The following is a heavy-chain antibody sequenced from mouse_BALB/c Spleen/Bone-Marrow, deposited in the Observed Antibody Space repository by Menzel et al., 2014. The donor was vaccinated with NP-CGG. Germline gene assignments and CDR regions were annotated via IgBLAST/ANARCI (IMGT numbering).Heavy chain of an antibody. CDR1: GYTFTRYW. J-gene: IGHJ3*01. CDR3: ARSGGNYVAWFVY. Sequence: VQLQQSGAVVVKPGAPVKLSCKASGYTFTRYWMHWVRQRPGRGLEWIGKIDPSDSETHYNHEFKDKATLTVDKSSSTAYIQLSSLTSEDSAVYFCARSGGNYVAWFVYWGQGTLVTVSP. CDR2: IDPSDSET. V-gene: IGHV1-69*02. D-gene: IGHD2-1*01.